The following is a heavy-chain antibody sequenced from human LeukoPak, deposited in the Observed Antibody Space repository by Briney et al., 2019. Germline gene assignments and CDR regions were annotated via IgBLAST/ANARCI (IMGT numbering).Heavy chain of an antibody. CDR2: IYYSGST. J-gene: IGHJ5*02. CDR1: GGSITSGGYS. V-gene: IGHV4-30-4*07. CDR3: ARGEAPSNWLDP. Sequence: SETLSLTCAVSGGSITSGGYSWSWIRQPPGKGLEWIGYIYYSGSTYYNPSLQSRVTISADTSKNQFSLRLSSVTAADTAVYYCARGEAPSNWLDPWGQGTLVTVSS.